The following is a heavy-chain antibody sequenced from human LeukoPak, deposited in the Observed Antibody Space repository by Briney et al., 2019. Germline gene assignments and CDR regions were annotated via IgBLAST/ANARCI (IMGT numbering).Heavy chain of an antibody. V-gene: IGHV4-59*13. CDR3: ARDPPVGARPLDY. CDR1: GGSISSYY. D-gene: IGHD1-26*01. J-gene: IGHJ4*02. CDR2: IYYSGST. Sequence: SETLSLTCTVSGGSISSYYWSWIRQPPGKGLEWIGYIYYSGSTNYNPSLKSRVTISVDTSKNQFSLKPSSVTAADTAVYYCARDPPVGARPLDYWGQGTLVTVSS.